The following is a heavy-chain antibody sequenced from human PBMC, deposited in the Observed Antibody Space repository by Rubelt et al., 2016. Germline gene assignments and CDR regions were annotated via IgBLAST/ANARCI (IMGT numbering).Heavy chain of an antibody. Sequence: QVQLQQWGAGLLKPSETLSLTCAVYGGSFSGYYWSWIRQPPGKGLEWIGYIYYTGSTNYNPSLKSRGTISVDTSKNQLSLRLSSVTAADTAVYYCARVGDVLMGSWYFDLWGRGTLVTVSS. V-gene: IGHV4-34*11. D-gene: IGHD2-8*01. CDR3: ARVGDVLMGSWYFDL. J-gene: IGHJ2*01. CDR1: GGSFSGYY. CDR2: IYYTGST.